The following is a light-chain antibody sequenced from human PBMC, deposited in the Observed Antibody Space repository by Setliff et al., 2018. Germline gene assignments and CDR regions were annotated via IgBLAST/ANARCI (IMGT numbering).Light chain of an antibody. CDR1: QSISNW. CDR2: KAS. J-gene: IGKJ1*01. Sequence: DIQMTQSPATLSASVGDRVTITCRASQSISNWLAWYQQKPGKAPKLLIYKASSLESGVPSRFSGSGSGTEFTLTISSLQPDDFATYYCQQYNSYSSRTFGQGTRWIS. V-gene: IGKV1-5*03. CDR3: QQYNSYSSRT.